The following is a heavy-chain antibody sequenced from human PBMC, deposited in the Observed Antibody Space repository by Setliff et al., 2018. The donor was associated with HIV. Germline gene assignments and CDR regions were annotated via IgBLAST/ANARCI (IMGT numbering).Heavy chain of an antibody. CDR2: IYPGDSDS. CDR3: VRYIGAAAGYIDH. CDR1: GYSFVDFW. J-gene: IGHJ4*02. D-gene: IGHD6-25*01. Sequence: PGESLKISCHLSGYSFVDFWIGWVPQMPGKGLEWVGFIYPGDSDSRYSPSFRGQVTISADKSTTTAYLDWASLKASDTAMYYCVRYIGAAAGYIDHWGQGTLVTVSS. V-gene: IGHV5-51*01.